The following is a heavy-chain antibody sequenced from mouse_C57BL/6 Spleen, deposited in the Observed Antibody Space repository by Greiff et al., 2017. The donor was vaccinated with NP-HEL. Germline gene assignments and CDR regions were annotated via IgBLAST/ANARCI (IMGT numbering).Heavy chain of an antibody. J-gene: IGHJ4*01. D-gene: IGHD1-1*01. CDR2: IFPGSGRT. Sequence: QVQLKQSGTELMKPGASVKLSCKATGYSFTDYWIEWVKQRPGHGLEWIGEIFPGSGRTDNNEKFKGKATFTADTSSNTAYMQLSSVTPEDSAIYYCARIESSYKAMDYWGQGTSVTVSS. V-gene: IGHV1-9*01. CDR1: GYSFTDYW. CDR3: ARIESSYKAMDY.